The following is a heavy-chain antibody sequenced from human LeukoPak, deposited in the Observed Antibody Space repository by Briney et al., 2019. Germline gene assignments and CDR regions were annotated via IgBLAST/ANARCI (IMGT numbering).Heavy chain of an antibody. V-gene: IGHV4-39*07. CDR3: ARDEGSYTRVDS. CDR1: GGSISSSTYS. Sequence: PSETLFLTCTVSGGSISSSTYSWGWVRQPPGKGLEWVGIIHYTGATYYNPSLKSRVTISADTSKNQFSLKLSSVTAADTAVYYCARDEGSYTRVDSWGQGTLVTVSS. CDR2: IHYTGAT. J-gene: IGHJ4*02. D-gene: IGHD1-26*01.